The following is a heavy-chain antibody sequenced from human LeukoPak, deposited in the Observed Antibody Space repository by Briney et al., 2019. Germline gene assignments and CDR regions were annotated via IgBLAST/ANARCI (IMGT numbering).Heavy chain of an antibody. J-gene: IGHJ4*02. CDR1: GYSISSGYY. CDR3: ASLYGGNSWNFDY. V-gene: IGHV4-38-2*01. Sequence: PSETLSLTCGVSGYSISSGYYWGWIRQPPGKGLEWIGSVHHSGSTYYNPSLKSRITISVDTSKNHFSLKLSSMTAADTAVYYCASLYGGNSWNFDYWGQGTLVTVSS. D-gene: IGHD4-23*01. CDR2: VHHSGST.